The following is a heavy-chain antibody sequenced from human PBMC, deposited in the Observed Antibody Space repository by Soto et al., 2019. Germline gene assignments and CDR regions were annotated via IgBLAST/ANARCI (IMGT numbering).Heavy chain of an antibody. V-gene: IGHV3-73*01. CDR2: IRSKANSYAT. CDR3: TRHITILPHYGMDV. CDR1: GFTLSGSA. Sequence: PGGSLRLSCAASGFTLSGSAMHWVRQASGKGLEGVGRIRSKANSYATAYAASVKGRFTISRDDSKNTAYLQMNSLKTEDTAVYYCTRHITILPHYGMDVWGQGTMVTVSS. D-gene: IGHD3-3*01. J-gene: IGHJ6*02.